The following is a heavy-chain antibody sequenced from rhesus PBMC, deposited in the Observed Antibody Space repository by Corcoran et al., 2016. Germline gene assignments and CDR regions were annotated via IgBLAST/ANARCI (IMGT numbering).Heavy chain of an antibody. V-gene: IGHV4-160*01. CDR3: ARVKRSSYSDY. Sequence: QVQLQESGPGRVKPSETLSLTCAVSGGSFSSYWWGWIRQPPGKGMEWIGSSYGSSGSTEYNPSLKRRATISRDTSKNQFSLKLSSVTAADTAVYYCARVKRSSYSDYWGQGVLVTVSS. D-gene: IGHD4-29*01. CDR1: GGSFSSYW. J-gene: IGHJ4*01. CDR2: SYGSSGST.